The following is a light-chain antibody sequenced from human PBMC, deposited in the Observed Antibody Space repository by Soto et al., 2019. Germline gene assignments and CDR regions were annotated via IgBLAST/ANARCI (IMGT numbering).Light chain of an antibody. CDR2: EVN. J-gene: IGLJ1*01. CDR3: SSYTSSSTYV. V-gene: IGLV2-18*02. Sequence: QSVLTQPPSVSGSPGQSVAISCTGTSSDVGNYNRVSWYQQPPGTAPKLIIYEVNNRPSGFPDRFSGSKSGNTASLTISGLQAEDEADYYCSSYTSSSTYVFGTWTKLTVL. CDR1: SSDVGNYNR.